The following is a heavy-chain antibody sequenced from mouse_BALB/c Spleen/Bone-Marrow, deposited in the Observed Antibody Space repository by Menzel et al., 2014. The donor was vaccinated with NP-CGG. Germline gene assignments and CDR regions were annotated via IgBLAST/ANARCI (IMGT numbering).Heavy chain of an antibody. CDR3: ARSYYGFQYYFDY. J-gene: IGHJ2*01. CDR1: GYTFTDYA. CDR2: ISTYXGNT. V-gene: IGHV1-67*01. D-gene: IGHD1-1*01. Sequence: QVHVKQSGPELVRPGVSVKISCKGSGYTFTDYAMHWVKQSHAKSLEWIGVISTYXGNTNYNQKFKGKATMTVDKSSSTAYMELARLTSEDSAIYYCARSYYGFQYYFDYWGQGTTLTVSS.